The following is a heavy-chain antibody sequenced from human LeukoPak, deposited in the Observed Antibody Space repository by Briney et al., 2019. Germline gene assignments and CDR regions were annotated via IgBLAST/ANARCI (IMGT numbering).Heavy chain of an antibody. V-gene: IGHV3-48*03. CDR1: GFTFSSYE. D-gene: IGHD3-10*01. Sequence: PGGSLRLSCAASGFTFSSYEMNWVRQAPGKGLEWVSYISSSGSTIYYADSVKGRFTISRDNAKKSMYLQMTSLRVEDTAVYYCAREQYYYGPKVWGQGTTVTVSS. CDR3: AREQYYYGPKV. CDR2: ISSSGSTI. J-gene: IGHJ6*02.